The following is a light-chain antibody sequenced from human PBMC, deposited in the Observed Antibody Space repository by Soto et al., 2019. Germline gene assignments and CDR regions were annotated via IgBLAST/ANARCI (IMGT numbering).Light chain of an antibody. CDR3: FSLTTTSTHV. CDR1: MRDVGAYNL. Sequence: QSALTQPASVSGSPGQSITISCAGTMRDVGAYNLVSWYQQHPGRAPQLIISEVNNRPSGVSNRISGSKSGNKGYLTISGLQGEDEAEYFCFSLTTTSTHVFGTGTKVTVL. CDR2: EVN. J-gene: IGLJ1*01. V-gene: IGLV2-14*01.